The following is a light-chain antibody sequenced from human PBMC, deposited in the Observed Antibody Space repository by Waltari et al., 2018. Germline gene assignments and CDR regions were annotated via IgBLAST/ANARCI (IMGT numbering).Light chain of an antibody. Sequence: QSVLTQPPSASGTPGQRVTISCSGRASNIGGNVVNWYQQFPGKAPKLVIYRNDQRPSGVPERFAGSKAGTSAALAISGLQSEDEADYYCAAWDDSPNGHWVFGGGTKVTVL. V-gene: IGLV1-44*01. CDR1: ASNIGGNV. CDR3: AAWDDSPNGHWV. CDR2: RND. J-gene: IGLJ3*02.